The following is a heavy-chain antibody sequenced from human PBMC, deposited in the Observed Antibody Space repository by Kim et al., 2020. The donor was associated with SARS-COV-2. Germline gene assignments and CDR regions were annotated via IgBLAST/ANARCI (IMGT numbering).Heavy chain of an antibody. J-gene: IGHJ4*02. CDR1: GFTVGNKY. V-gene: IGHV3-53*01. D-gene: IGHD3-3*01. Sequence: GGSLRLSCAASGFTVGNKYMNWVRQSPGKGLEWVSIVFSDGSTYYADSVRGRFTISRDSSKNMVYLELNSLRVEDTAVYYCARDQYDSWSGLDYWGQGTLVTVSS. CDR2: VFSDGST. CDR3: ARDQYDSWSGLDY.